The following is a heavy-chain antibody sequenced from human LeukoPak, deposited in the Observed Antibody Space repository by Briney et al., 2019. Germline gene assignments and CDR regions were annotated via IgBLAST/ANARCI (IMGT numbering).Heavy chain of an antibody. CDR3: ARDEVGGPLKY. V-gene: IGHV3-7*01. CDR1: DFIFTKYW. Sequence: GGSLRLSCLTSDFIFTKYWMTWVREAPGKGLEWVANIREDGNKENYIDSVRGRFSISRDNAKNSLYLQMNSLRAEDSAVYYCARDEVGGPLKYWGQGVLVTVSS. J-gene: IGHJ4*02. D-gene: IGHD1-26*01. CDR2: IREDGNKE.